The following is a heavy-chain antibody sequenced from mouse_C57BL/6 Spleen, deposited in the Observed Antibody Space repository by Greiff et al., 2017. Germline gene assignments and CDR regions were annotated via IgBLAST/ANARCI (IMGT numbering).Heavy chain of an antibody. D-gene: IGHD3-3*01. CDR2: IYPRSGNT. CDR3: ARGGDLAWFAY. V-gene: IGHV1-81*01. Sequence: VKLQESGAELARPGASVKLSCKASGYTFTSYGISWVKQRTGQGLEWIGEIYPRSGNTYYNEKFKGKATLTADKSSSTAYMELRSLTSEDSAVYFCARGGDLAWFAYWGQGTLVTVSA. J-gene: IGHJ3*01. CDR1: GYTFTSYG.